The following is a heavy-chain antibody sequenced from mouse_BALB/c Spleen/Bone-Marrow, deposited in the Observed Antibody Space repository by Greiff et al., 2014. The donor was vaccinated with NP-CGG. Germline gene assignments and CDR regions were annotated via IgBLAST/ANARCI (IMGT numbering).Heavy chain of an antibody. Sequence: VQLQQSGPELVKPGASVKLSCRASSFSFTDYFINWVKQSHGKSLEWIGRIHPYNGDTFYNQKFKVKATLTVDKSSNTARMELLSLTSEDSAVYYCGRYGYDAMDFRGQGTSVTVSS. CDR2: IHPYNGDT. J-gene: IGHJ4*01. V-gene: IGHV1-37*01. CDR3: GRYGYDAMDF. CDR1: SFSFTDYF. D-gene: IGHD1-1*02.